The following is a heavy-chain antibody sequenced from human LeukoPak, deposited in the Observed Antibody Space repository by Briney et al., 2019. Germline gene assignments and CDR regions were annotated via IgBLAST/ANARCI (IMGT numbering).Heavy chain of an antibody. J-gene: IGHJ3*02. CDR2: ISSSSSYI. Sequence: PGGSLRLSCAASGFTFSSYSMNWVRQAPGKGLEWVSSISSSSSYIYYADSVKGRFTISRDNAKNSLYLQMNSLRAEDTAVYYCARVSPPYYYDSSGYHYSAFDIWGQGTMVTVSS. CDR1: GFTFSSYS. CDR3: ARVSPPYYYDSSGYHYSAFDI. D-gene: IGHD3-22*01. V-gene: IGHV3-21*01.